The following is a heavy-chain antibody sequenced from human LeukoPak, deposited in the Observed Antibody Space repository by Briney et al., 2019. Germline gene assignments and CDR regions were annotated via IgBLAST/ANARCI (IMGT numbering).Heavy chain of an antibody. D-gene: IGHD2-2*01. Sequence: RPSETLSPTCAVYGGSFSGYYWSWIRQPPGKGLEWIGEINHSGSTNYNPSLKSRVTISVDTSKNQFSLKLSSVTAADTAVYYCARDAGYCSSTSCYLDYWGQGTLVTVSP. V-gene: IGHV4-34*01. CDR1: GGSFSGYY. CDR2: INHSGST. J-gene: IGHJ4*02. CDR3: ARDAGYCSSTSCYLDY.